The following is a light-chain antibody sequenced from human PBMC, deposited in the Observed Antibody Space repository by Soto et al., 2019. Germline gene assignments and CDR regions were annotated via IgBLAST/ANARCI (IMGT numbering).Light chain of an antibody. CDR2: AVT. CDR1: SSDVGGYNY. J-gene: IGLJ2*01. CDR3: ASYAGSNDQVL. Sequence: QSVLTQPPSTSGSPGQSVTISCTGTSSDVGGYNYVSWYQQHPGKAPKLMIYAVTNRPSGVPDRFSGSKSGNTASLTVSGLQAEDEADYYCASYAGSNDQVLFGGGTKLTVL. V-gene: IGLV2-8*01.